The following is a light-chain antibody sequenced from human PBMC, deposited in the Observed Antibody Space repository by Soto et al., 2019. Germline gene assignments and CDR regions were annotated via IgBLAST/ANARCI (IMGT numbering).Light chain of an antibody. CDR1: QGISSY. Sequence: DIQMTQSPSTLSASVGDRVTITCRASQGISSYLAWYQQKPGKAPNLLISAASTLQSGVPSRFSGSGSETEFTLTTTSLQPEDSATYYCQQRNSYPRTFGQGTKVDIK. CDR3: QQRNSYPRT. V-gene: IGKV1-9*01. J-gene: IGKJ2*01. CDR2: AAS.